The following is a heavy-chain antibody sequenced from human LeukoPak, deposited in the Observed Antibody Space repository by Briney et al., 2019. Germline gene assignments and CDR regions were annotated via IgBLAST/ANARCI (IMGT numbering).Heavy chain of an antibody. D-gene: IGHD2-2*01. V-gene: IGHV1-69*13. J-gene: IGHJ6*03. CDR2: IIPIFGTA. CDR3: AREISRSRWPGHPYYYYYMDV. CDR1: GGTFSSYA. Sequence: ASVKVSCKASGGTFSSYAISWVRQAPGQGLEWMGGIIPIFGTANYAQKFQGRVTITADESTSTAYMELSSLRSEDTAVYYCAREISRSRWPGHPYYYYYMDVWGKGTTVTVSS.